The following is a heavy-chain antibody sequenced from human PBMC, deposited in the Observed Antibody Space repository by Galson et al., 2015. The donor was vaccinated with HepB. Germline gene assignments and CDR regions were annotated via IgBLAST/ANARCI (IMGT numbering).Heavy chain of an antibody. CDR1: GFTFVDYA. V-gene: IGHV3-9*01. D-gene: IGHD2-15*01. CDR3: AKDVDSGGPNGVDYFDY. J-gene: IGHJ4*02. Sequence: SLRLSCAASGFTFVDYALHWVRQALGKGLEWVSGISWNSDIIGYADSVKGRFTISRDSAKNSLYLQMNSQRPEDTALYYCAKDVDSGGPNGVDYFDYWGQGTLVTVSS. CDR2: ISWNSDII.